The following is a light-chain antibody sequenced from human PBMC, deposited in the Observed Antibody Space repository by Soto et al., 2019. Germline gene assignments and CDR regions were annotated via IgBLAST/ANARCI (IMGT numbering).Light chain of an antibody. Sequence: EIVLTQSPGTLSLSPGERATLSCRASQSVSSSYLAWYQQKPGQAPRLLIDGASTRATGIPDRFSGSGSGADFTLTISRLEPEDFAVYYCQQYGSSPYTFGGGTKLEIK. V-gene: IGKV3-20*01. CDR3: QQYGSSPYT. CDR2: GAS. J-gene: IGKJ2*01. CDR1: QSVSSSY.